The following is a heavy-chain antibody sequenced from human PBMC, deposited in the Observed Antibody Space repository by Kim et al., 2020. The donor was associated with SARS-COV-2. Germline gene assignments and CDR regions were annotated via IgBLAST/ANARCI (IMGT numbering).Heavy chain of an antibody. J-gene: IGHJ6*02. CDR3: ARNYYYYYGMDV. Sequence: NDTPPLKSRGTISVNTSKNQFSLKLSSVTAADTAVYYCARNYYYYYGMDVWGQGTTVTVSS. V-gene: IGHV4-4*09.